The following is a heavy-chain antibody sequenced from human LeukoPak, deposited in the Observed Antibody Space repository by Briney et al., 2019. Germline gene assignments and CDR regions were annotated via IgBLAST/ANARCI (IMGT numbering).Heavy chain of an antibody. CDR2: IYFSGRT. J-gene: IGHJ4*02. D-gene: IGHD3-10*01. CDR1: GGSISSSSYY. V-gene: IGHV4-39*07. CDR3: ARDNPYGSGTDY. Sequence: SETLSLTCSVSGGSISSSSYYWGWIRQPPGKGLEWIGSIYFSGRTYYNMSLKSRFTISIDTSKNQFSLKLNSVTAADRAVYYCARDNPYGSGTDYWGQGTMVTVSS.